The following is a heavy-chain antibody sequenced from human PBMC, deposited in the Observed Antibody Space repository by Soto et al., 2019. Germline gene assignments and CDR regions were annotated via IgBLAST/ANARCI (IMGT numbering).Heavy chain of an antibody. CDR1: GGSISSGGYS. J-gene: IGHJ5*02. Sequence: TLSLTCAVSGGSISSGGYSWSWIRQPPGKGLEWIGYIYHRGTTYYNPSLKSRVTMSVDRSKNQFSLKLSSVTAADTAVYYCARFYGDYFNWFDPWGQGTLVTVSS. D-gene: IGHD4-17*01. CDR3: ARFYGDYFNWFDP. V-gene: IGHV4-30-2*01. CDR2: IYHRGTT.